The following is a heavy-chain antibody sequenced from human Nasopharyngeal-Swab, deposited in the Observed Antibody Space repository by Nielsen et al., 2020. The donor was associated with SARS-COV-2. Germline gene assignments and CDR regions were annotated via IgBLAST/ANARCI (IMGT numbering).Heavy chain of an antibody. D-gene: IGHD6-13*01. J-gene: IGHJ3*02. CDR2: TSGSGGST. Sequence: LSLTCAASGFTFSRFAMSWVRQAPGKGLEWVSGTSGSGGSTYHADSVKGRFTISRDNSKNTLYLQMNSLRDEDTAVYYCAKEIAAAGYDAFDIWGQGTVVTVSS. V-gene: IGHV3-23*01. CDR3: AKEIAAAGYDAFDI. CDR1: GFTFSRFA.